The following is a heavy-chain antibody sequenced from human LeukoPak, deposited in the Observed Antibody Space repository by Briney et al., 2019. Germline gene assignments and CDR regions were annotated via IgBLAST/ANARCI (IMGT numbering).Heavy chain of an antibody. CDR1: GYSFTSYW. CDR3: ARLPYCSSTSCYVHAFDI. V-gene: IGHV5-51*01. J-gene: IGHJ3*02. Sequence: GESLKISCKGSGYSFTSYWIGWVRQMPGKGLEWMGIIYPGDSDTRYSPSFQGQVTISADESISTAYLQWSSLKASDTAMYYCARLPYCSSTSCYVHAFDIWGQGTMVTVSS. CDR2: IYPGDSDT. D-gene: IGHD2-2*01.